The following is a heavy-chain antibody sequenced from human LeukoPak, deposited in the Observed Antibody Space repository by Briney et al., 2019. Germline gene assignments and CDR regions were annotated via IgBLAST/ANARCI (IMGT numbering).Heavy chain of an antibody. Sequence: ASVKVSCKASGYNFTALHMHWLRQAPGQGLEWMGWINPNTGATMYAQKFQHRVTMTRDTSISTAYIELRSLLSDDTAVYYCARADEFGDHVLDLWGQGTLVTVSS. J-gene: IGHJ4*02. D-gene: IGHD2-21*01. CDR2: INPNTGAT. CDR3: ARADEFGDHVLDL. V-gene: IGHV1-2*02. CDR1: GYNFTALH.